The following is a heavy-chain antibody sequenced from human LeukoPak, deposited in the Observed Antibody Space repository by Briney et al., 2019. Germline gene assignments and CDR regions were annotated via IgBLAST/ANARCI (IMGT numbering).Heavy chain of an antibody. D-gene: IGHD2-21*02. Sequence: GGPLRLSCVASGFTFGIYGMSWVRQAPGKGLEWVSSISASGDSTHHADSVKGRFTISRDSSKNTLYLQTDSLRAEDTAVYHCAKDLSSTGGDPEWGQGTLVTVS. CDR3: AKDLSSTGGDPE. J-gene: IGHJ4*02. V-gene: IGHV3-23*01. CDR1: GFTFGIYG. CDR2: ISASGDST.